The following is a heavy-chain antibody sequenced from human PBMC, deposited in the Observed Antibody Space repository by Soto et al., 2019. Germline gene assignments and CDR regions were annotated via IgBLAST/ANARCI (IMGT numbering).Heavy chain of an antibody. CDR3: ARELLFYDSDGFSWDDAFDI. D-gene: IGHD3-22*01. CDR1: GGSLSSSADS. CDR2: IYQSGST. V-gene: IGHV4-30-2*01. J-gene: IGHJ3*02. Sequence: SETLARTCAVSGGSLSSSADSWSWIRQPPGKGLEWIGFIYQSGSTYYNPSLKSRVTMSLDRPKNQFSLKLSSVTAADTAVYYCARELLFYDSDGFSWDDAFDIWGQGTMVTVSS.